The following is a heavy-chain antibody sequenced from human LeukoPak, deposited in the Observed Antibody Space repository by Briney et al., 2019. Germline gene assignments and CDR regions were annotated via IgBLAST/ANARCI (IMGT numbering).Heavy chain of an antibody. Sequence: SETLSLTCTVSGGSISSGGYYWSWIRQHPGKGLEWIGYIYYSGSTNYNPSLKSRVTISVDTSKNQFSLKLSSVTAADTAVYYCARLYYDFWSGASYYGMDVWGQGTTVTVSS. J-gene: IGHJ6*02. CDR1: GGSISSGGYY. CDR2: IYYSGST. V-gene: IGHV4-61*08. D-gene: IGHD3-3*01. CDR3: ARLYYDFWSGASYYGMDV.